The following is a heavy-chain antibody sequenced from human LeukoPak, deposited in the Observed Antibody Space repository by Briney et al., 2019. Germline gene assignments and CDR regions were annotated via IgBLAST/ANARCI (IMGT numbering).Heavy chain of an antibody. CDR3: ARGPVAGTEGWFDP. Sequence: PSETLSLTCTLSGGSVSSGSYYWSWVRQPPGKGLEWIGYIYYSGSTSYNPSLKSRVTISGDTSKNQFSLKVSSVTAADTAVYYCARGPVAGTEGWFDPWGQGTLVTVSS. CDR2: IYYSGST. J-gene: IGHJ5*02. V-gene: IGHV4-61*01. D-gene: IGHD6-19*01. CDR1: GGSVSSGSYY.